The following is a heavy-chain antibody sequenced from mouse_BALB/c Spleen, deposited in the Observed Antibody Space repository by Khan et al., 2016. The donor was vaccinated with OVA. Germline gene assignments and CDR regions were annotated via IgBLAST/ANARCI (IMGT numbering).Heavy chain of an antibody. D-gene: IGHD1-2*01. CDR3: SRRNYFGSTFAY. Sequence: QVQLQQSGAELARPGASVKLSCKASGYTFTDYYINWVKQRTGQGIEWIGEISPGSGDTYYNERLKGKDTLNADKSSSTAYMQRSSLTSEASAVYFCSRRNYFGSTFAYWGQWTLVTVSA. CDR2: ISPGSGDT. J-gene: IGHJ3*01. CDR1: GYTFTDYY. V-gene: IGHV1-77*01.